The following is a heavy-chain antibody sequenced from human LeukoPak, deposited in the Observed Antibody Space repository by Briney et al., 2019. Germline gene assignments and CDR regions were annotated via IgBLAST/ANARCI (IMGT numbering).Heavy chain of an antibody. V-gene: IGHV3-23*01. Sequence: GGSLRLSCAASGFTFNNYATTWVRQAPGKGLEWVSAISGSGGGTYNADSVKGRFTISRDNSKNTLYLQMNSLRAEDTAVYYCAREHCGGDCYRYFFDYWGQGTLVTVSS. CDR1: GFTFNNYA. J-gene: IGHJ4*02. D-gene: IGHD2-21*02. CDR2: ISGSGGGT. CDR3: AREHCGGDCYRYFFDY.